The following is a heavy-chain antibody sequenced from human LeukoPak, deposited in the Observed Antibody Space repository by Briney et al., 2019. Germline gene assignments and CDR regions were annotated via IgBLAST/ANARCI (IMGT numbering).Heavy chain of an antibody. D-gene: IGHD6-13*01. Sequence: SETLSLTCAVYGGSFSGYYWSWIRQPPGKGLEWIGEINHSGSTNYNPSLKSRVTISVDTSKNQFSLKLSSVTAADTAVYYCHGGSSWYYYYYYYYMDVWGKGTTVTISS. J-gene: IGHJ6*03. CDR1: GGSFSGYY. CDR3: HGGSSWYYYYYYYYMDV. V-gene: IGHV4-34*01. CDR2: INHSGST.